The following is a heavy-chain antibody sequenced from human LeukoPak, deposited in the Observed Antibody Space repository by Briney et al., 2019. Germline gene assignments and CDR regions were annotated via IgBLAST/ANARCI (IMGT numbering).Heavy chain of an antibody. CDR3: ARDGYGDY. J-gene: IGHJ4*02. CDR2: ISSSSGSSI. CDR1: GFTLSRYT. Sequence: KPGGSLRLSCAASGFTLSRYTMKWVRQAPGKGLEWVSSISSSSGSSIYYADSVKGRFTVSRDNAKNSLYLQMNSLRAEDTAVYYCARDGYGDYWGQGTLVTVSS. V-gene: IGHV3-21*01. D-gene: IGHD5-18*01.